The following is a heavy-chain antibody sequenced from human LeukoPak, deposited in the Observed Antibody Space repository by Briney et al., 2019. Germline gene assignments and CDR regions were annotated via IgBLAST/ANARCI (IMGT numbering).Heavy chain of an antibody. CDR3: AIVANYYDSSAAGY. V-gene: IGHV1-2*02. D-gene: IGHD3-22*01. Sequence: ASVKVSCKASGYTFTGYDMHWVRQAPGQGLEWMGWINPNSGGTNYAQKFQGRVTMTRDTSISTAYMELSRLRSDDTAVYYCAIVANYYDSSAAGYWGQETLVTVSS. CDR2: INPNSGGT. J-gene: IGHJ4*02. CDR1: GYTFTGYD.